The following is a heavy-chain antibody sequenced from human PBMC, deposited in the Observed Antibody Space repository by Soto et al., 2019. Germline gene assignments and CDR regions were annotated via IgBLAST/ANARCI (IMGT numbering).Heavy chain of an antibody. CDR2: INPSGGGT. V-gene: IGHV1-46*01. CDR1: GYTFITYY. D-gene: IGHD6-6*01. J-gene: IGHJ3*02. CDR3: ARDTVGSSSLFDDAVDI. Sequence: QVQLVQSGAEVKKPGASVKVSCKTSGYTFITYYIHWVRQAPGQGLEWMGIINPSGGGTNYAQRLQGRVTMTRDTSTSAVYMELSSLISEDTAVYYCARDTVGSSSLFDDAVDIWGQGTMLTVSS.